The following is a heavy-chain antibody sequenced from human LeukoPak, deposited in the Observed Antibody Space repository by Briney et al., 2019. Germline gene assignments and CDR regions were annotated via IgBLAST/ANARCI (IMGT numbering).Heavy chain of an antibody. D-gene: IGHD3-16*01. V-gene: IGHV1-46*01. J-gene: IGHJ4*02. CDR2: INPSGDST. CDR3: AKLATSDTGETY. Sequence: GASVKVSCKASGFTFTSSAVQWVRQAPGQGLEWMGVINPSGDSTTYAQNFQGRVTMTRDTSTSTVYMELRSLRSEDTAIYYCAKLATSDTGETYWGQGTLVTVSS. CDR1: GFTFTSSA.